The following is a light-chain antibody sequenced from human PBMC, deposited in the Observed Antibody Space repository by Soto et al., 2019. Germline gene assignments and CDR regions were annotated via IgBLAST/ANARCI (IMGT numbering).Light chain of an antibody. CDR3: QSYDSSLSGHVV. V-gene: IGLV1-40*01. Sequence: QSVLTQPPSVSGAPGQRVTISCTGSSSNIGALYDVNWYQQLPGTAPKLLIYDNNNRPSGVPDRFSGSKSGTSASLAITGLQAEDAADYYCQSYDSSLSGHVVFGGGTKLTVL. CDR2: DNN. J-gene: IGLJ2*01. CDR1: SSNIGALYD.